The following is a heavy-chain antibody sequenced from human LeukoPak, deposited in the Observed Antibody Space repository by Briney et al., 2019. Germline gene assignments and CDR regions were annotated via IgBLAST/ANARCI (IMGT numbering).Heavy chain of an antibody. Sequence: GRSLRLSCAASGYTFPHHGIHWIRQAPGKGLEWVANIKQDGSEKYYVDSVKGRFTISRDNAKNSLYLQMNSLRAEDTAVYYCARDNKKSSSWYYYYYMDVWGKGTTVTVSS. V-gene: IGHV3-7*01. CDR3: ARDNKKSSSWYYYYYMDV. D-gene: IGHD6-13*01. CDR1: GYTFPHHG. J-gene: IGHJ6*03. CDR2: IKQDGSEK.